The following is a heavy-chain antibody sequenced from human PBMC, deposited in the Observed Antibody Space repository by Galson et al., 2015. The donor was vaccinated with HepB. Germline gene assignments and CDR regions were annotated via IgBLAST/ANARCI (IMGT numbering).Heavy chain of an antibody. CDR3: ARHRPSDIVATIQAFDI. CDR2: IDPSDSYT. CDR1: GYSFTSYW. J-gene: IGHJ3*02. Sequence: QSGAEVKKPGESLRISCKGSGYSFTSYWISWVRQMPGKGLEWMGRIDPSDSYTNYSPSFQGHVTISADKSISTAYLQWSSLKASDTAMYYCARHRPSDIVATIQAFDIWGQGTMVTVSS. D-gene: IGHD5-12*01. V-gene: IGHV5-10-1*01.